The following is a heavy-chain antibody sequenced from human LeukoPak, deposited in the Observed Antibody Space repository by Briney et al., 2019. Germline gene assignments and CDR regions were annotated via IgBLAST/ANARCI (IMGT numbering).Heavy chain of an antibody. J-gene: IGHJ2*01. CDR2: ISWNSGSI. CDR3: AKGWYFDL. Sequence: PGGSLRLSCAASGFTFDDYAMHWVRQAPGKGLEWVSGISWNSGSIGYADSVKGRFTISRDNAKNSLYLQMNSLRAEDTALYCCAKGWYFDLWGRGTLVTVSS. CDR1: GFTFDDYA. V-gene: IGHV3-9*01.